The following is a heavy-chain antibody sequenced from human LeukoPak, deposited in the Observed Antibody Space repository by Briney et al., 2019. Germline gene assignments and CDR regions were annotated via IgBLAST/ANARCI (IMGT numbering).Heavy chain of an antibody. CDR2: ISYDGSNK. CDR3: SRSGGSSYFDY. V-gene: IGHV3-30*04. D-gene: IGHD1-26*01. CDR1: GFTFSSYA. J-gene: IGHJ4*02. Sequence: PGGSLRLSCAASGFTFSSYAMPWVGQAPGKGLKWVAVISYDGSNKYYAASGKGRFTIPRDNSKHTLYLQLNSRISEAPPVYYFSRSGGSSYFDYWGQGTLVTVSS.